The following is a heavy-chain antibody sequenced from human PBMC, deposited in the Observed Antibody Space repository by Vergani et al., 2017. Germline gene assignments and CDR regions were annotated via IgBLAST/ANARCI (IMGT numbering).Heavy chain of an antibody. D-gene: IGHD3-22*01. J-gene: IGHJ4*02. CDR3: AKDPKIVVVITLDY. CDR2: MSGSGGST. Sequence: EVQLLESGGGLVQPGGSLRLSCAASGFTFSSYAMSWVRQAPGKGLEWVSAMSGSGGSTYYADSVKGRFTISRDNSKNTLYLQMNSLRAEDTAVYYCAKDPKIVVVITLDYWGQGTLVTVSS. V-gene: IGHV3-23*01. CDR1: GFTFSSYA.